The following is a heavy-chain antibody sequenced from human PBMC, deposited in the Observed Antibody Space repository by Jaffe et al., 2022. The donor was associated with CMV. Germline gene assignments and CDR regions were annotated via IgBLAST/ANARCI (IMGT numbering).Heavy chain of an antibody. J-gene: IGHJ6*02. CDR3: ARAPPITIFGVVPRGAGMDV. Sequence: EVQLVESGGGLVQPGGSLRLSCAASGFTFSSYDMHWVRQATGKGLEWVSAIGTAGDTYYPGSVKGRFTISRENAKNSLYLQMNSLRAGDTAVYYCARAPPITIFGVVPRGAGMDVWGQGTTVTVSS. D-gene: IGHD3-3*01. CDR2: IGTAGDT. V-gene: IGHV3-13*01. CDR1: GFTFSSYD.